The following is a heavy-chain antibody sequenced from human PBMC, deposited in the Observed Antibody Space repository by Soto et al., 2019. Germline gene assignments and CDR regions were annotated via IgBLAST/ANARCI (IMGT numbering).Heavy chain of an antibody. CDR1: CVSISSGDDF. Sequence: PLETLSLTCIFSCVSISSGDDFWSWIRQPPGKGLEWIGYIYSSGSTYCNPSLSSRATISADTSKNQFSLELTSVTAADTAIYYCARGGGYDYWGQGALVTV. V-gene: IGHV4-30-4*01. D-gene: IGHD3-22*01. J-gene: IGHJ4*02. CDR2: IYSSGST. CDR3: ARGGGYDY.